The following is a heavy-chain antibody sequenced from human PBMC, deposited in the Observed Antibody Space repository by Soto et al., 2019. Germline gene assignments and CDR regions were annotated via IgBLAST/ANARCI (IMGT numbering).Heavy chain of an antibody. CDR3: SRSAQWDGFDP. J-gene: IGHJ3*01. V-gene: IGHV4-31*03. CDR2: ISYSGST. CDR1: AGSISTINYY. D-gene: IGHD2-8*01. Sequence: QVQLQESGPGLVRPSQTLSLTCTVSAGSISTINYYWRWIRQHPEKGLEWIGYISYSGSTFYHSSLKIRVTISLDTSKKQFSLTLTSVTAADTAVYYCSRSAQWDGFDPWGQGTMVTVSS.